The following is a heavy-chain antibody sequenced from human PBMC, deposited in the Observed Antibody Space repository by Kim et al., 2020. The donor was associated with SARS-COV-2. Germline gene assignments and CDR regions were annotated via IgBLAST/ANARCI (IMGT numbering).Heavy chain of an antibody. CDR1: GGSIRSGGKF. CDR2: ISYSGNS. CDR3: ARGERLAY. V-gene: IGHV4-31*03. Sequence: SETLSLTCSVSGGSIRSGGKFWTWIRQHPAKGLEWIGCISYSGNSHYSPSLRSRVSISLQTSKNQFSLELTSVTAADTAVYYCARGERLAYLGQGNVVTV. J-gene: IGHJ4*02.